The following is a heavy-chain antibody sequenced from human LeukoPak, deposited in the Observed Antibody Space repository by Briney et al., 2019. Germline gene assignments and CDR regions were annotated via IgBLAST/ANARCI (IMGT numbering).Heavy chain of an antibody. CDR2: IYPGDSDT. D-gene: IGHD1-26*01. V-gene: IGHV5-51*01. CDR3: ARGGDSGSYYPSDAFDI. Sequence: GESLKISCKGSGYSLTSYWIGWVRQMPGKGPEWMGIIYPGDSDTRYSPSFQGQVTISADKSISTAYLQWSSLKASDTAMYYCARGGDSGSYYPSDAFDIWGQGTMVTVSS. CDR1: GYSLTSYW. J-gene: IGHJ3*02.